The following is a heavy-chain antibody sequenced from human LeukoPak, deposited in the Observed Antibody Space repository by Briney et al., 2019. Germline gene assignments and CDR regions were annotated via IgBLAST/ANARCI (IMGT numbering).Heavy chain of an antibody. Sequence: GGSLRLSCAASGFTVSSNYMSWVRQAPGKGLEWVSVICSGGSTYYADSVKGRFTISRDNSKNTLYLQMNSLRAEDTAVYYCARALYYYYGSGSYYNAYYYYMDVWGKGTTVTISS. V-gene: IGHV3-66*01. D-gene: IGHD3-10*01. CDR3: ARALYYYYGSGSYYNAYYYYMDV. CDR2: ICSGGST. J-gene: IGHJ6*03. CDR1: GFTVSSNY.